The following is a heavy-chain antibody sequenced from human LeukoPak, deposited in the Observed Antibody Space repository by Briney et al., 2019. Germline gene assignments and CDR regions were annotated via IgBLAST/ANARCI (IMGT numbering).Heavy chain of an antibody. CDR2: LKSDGSSR. CDR1: GFTFRSYW. Sequence: GGSLRLSCEASGFTFRSYWMHWVRQTPGRGLVWVSSLKSDGSSRTYADSVKGRFTISRDNTQNTLYLQMSSLIAADTAVYYCTRGGSYGDFWGQGTLVTVSS. CDR3: TRGGSYGDF. D-gene: IGHD3-16*01. V-gene: IGHV3-74*01. J-gene: IGHJ4*02.